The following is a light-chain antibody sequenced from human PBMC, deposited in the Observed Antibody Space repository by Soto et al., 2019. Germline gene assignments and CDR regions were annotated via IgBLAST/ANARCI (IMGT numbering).Light chain of an antibody. CDR1: QSVSNNY. J-gene: IGKJ1*01. CDR3: QQYGSSGT. V-gene: IGKV3-20*01. Sequence: ETVMTHSPDPLSLSPGERATLSCRASQSVSNNYLAWYQQKPGQAPRLLIYGASNRATGIPDRFSGSGSGTDFTLTISRLEPEDFAVYYCQQYGSSGTFGQGTKVDI. CDR2: GAS.